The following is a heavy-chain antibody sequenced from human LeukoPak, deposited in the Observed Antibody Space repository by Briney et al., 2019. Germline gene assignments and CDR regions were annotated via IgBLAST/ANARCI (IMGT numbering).Heavy chain of an antibody. D-gene: IGHD3-10*01. Sequence: GGSLRLSCAASGFTFSSYGVHWVRRAPGKGLEWVSVISYDGSNEYYADSVRGRFTISRDNSKNTLYLQMNSLRAEDTAVYYCAKDPCYGSGSDSYDYWRQGPLVTVPS. J-gene: IGHJ4*02. CDR1: GFTFSSYG. CDR2: ISYDGSNE. CDR3: AKDPCYGSGSDSYDY. V-gene: IGHV3-30*04.